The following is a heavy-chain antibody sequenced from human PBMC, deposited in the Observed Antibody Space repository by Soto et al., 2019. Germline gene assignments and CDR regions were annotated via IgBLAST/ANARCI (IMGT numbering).Heavy chain of an antibody. CDR2: ISDSGAYT. CDR1: GFIFNNYV. J-gene: IGHJ4*02. CDR3: AKDLLGLGRILEN. V-gene: IGHV3-23*01. Sequence: EVQLLESGGGLVQPGGSLRLSCAASGFIFNNYVMRWVRQAPGKGLEWVSGISDSGAYTCYAESVKGRFTISRDDSKSTLYLQMNSLRAEDTAVYYCAKDLLGLGRILENWGQGTLVTVSS. D-gene: IGHD3-16*01.